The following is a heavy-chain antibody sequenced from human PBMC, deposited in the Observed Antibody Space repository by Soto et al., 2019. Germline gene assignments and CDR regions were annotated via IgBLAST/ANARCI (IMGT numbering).Heavy chain of an antibody. J-gene: IGHJ5*02. D-gene: IGHD3-10*01. Sequence: QVRLVQSGAEVQKPGASVRISCQASGYAFTTSAIPWARQAPGQRLEWMGWINPATGDTKYSQNVRGRVTFACDTSATTVYMNMRSLASHDTAVYYCTRAAGRSKLLPYYFGHWGQGTLVTVSS. CDR1: GYAFTTSA. CDR3: TRAAGRSKLLPYYFGH. CDR2: INPATGDT. V-gene: IGHV1-3*01.